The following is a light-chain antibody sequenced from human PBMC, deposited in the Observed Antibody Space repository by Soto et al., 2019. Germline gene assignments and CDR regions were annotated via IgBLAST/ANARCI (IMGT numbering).Light chain of an antibody. J-gene: IGKJ4*01. CDR1: QSISNY. CDR3: QQRDTLLT. V-gene: IGKV1-33*01. CDR2: DAS. Sequence: DIQMTQSPSSLSASVGDTVTITCRASQSISNYLNWYRQKPGQAPEVLIYDASKLARGVPSRFSGSGSGTHFTFTVTSLQPEDFATYYCQQRDTLLTFGGGTTVEV.